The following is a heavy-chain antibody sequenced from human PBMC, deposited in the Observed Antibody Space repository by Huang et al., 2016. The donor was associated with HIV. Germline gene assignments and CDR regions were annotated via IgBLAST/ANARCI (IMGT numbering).Heavy chain of an antibody. CDR2: ITGRGSSS. CDR1: GFTFSSYA. V-gene: IGHV3-23*01. J-gene: IGHJ4*02. D-gene: IGHD6-13*01. CDR3: AKADSGAAAGSLVDY. Sequence: EVQLLESGGGLVQPGGSLRLSCAASGFTFSSYAMSWVRQALGKGLEWVSSITGRGSSSDYADSVKGRFTSSRDNSKNTLYLQMNSLRAEDTAIYYCAKADSGAAAGSLVDYWGQGTLVTVSS.